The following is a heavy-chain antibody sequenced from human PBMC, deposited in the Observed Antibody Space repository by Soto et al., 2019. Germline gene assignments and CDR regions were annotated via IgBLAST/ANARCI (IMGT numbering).Heavy chain of an antibody. V-gene: IGHV1-18*01. CDR1: GYTFNSYG. J-gene: IGHJ4*02. CDR3: ARDGWREDYIWGSYSYEVY. Sequence: ASVKVSCKASGYTFNSYGISWVRQAPGQGLEWMGWISAYNGNTNYAQKLQGRVTMTTDTSTSTAYMELRSLRSDDTAVYYCARDGWREDYIWGSYSYEVYWGQGTLVTVSS. D-gene: IGHD3-16*01. CDR2: ISAYNGNT.